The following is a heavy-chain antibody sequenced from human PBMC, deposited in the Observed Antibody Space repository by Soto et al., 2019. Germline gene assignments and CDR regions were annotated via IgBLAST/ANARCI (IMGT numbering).Heavy chain of an antibody. CDR2: INHSGST. V-gene: IGHV4-34*01. CDR1: VGSFSGYY. Sequence: PSETLSLTCAVYVGSFSGYYWSWIRQPPGKGLEWIGEINHSGSTNYNPSLKSRVTISVDTSKNQFSLKLSSVTAADTAVYYCARGREDYGGTLCYFDYWGQGTLVTVSS. J-gene: IGHJ4*02. D-gene: IGHD4-17*01. CDR3: ARGREDYGGTLCYFDY.